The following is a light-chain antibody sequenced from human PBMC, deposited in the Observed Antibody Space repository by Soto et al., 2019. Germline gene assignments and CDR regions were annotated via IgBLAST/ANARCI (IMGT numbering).Light chain of an antibody. CDR1: SGSVSANYY. J-gene: IGLJ2*01. V-gene: IGLV8-61*01. Sequence: QTVVTQEPSLSVSPGGTVTLTCALSSGSVSANYYPSWYQQTPGQAPRTLIYSTKTRSSGVPDRFSGSILENKAALTITGAQADDESDYYCVLYMGSGISVFGGGTKVTVL. CDR3: VLYMGSGISV. CDR2: STK.